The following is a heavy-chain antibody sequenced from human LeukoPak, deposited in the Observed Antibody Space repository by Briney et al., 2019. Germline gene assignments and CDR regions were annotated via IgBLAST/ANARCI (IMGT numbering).Heavy chain of an antibody. V-gene: IGHV3-33*01. CDR2: IWYDGSNK. D-gene: IGHD2-2*01. CDR1: GFTFSSSG. Sequence: GGSLRLSCAASGFTFSSSGMHWVRQAPGKGLEWVAVIWYDGSNKYYADSVKGRFTISRDNSKNTLYLQMNSLRAEDTAVYYCARGLNIVVVPAALGSIDYWGQGTLVTVSS. J-gene: IGHJ4*02. CDR3: ARGLNIVVVPAALGSIDY.